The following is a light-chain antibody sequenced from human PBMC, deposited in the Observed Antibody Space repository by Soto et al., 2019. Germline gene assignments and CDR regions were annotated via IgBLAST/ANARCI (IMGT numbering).Light chain of an antibody. Sequence: AIQMTQSPSSLSASVGDRVTITCRASQGIRNDLGWYQQKPGKAPKLLIYSATTLQSGVPSRFSGSGSVTDFTLTISSLQPGDFATYYCLQHFNYPWTFGQGTKVEIK. J-gene: IGKJ1*01. CDR3: LQHFNYPWT. CDR1: QGIRND. V-gene: IGKV1-6*01. CDR2: SAT.